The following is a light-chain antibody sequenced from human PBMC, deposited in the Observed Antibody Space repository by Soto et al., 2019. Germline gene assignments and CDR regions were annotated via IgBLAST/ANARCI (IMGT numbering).Light chain of an antibody. CDR3: QSYDSSLSGSV. Sequence: QSVLTQPPSVSGAPGQRVIISCTGSSSNIGAGYDVHWYQQLPGTAPKLLIHGNRNRPSGVPDRFSGSKSGTSASLAITGLQAEDEADYYCQSYDSSLSGSVFGGGTKLTVL. V-gene: IGLV1-40*01. J-gene: IGLJ2*01. CDR2: GNR. CDR1: SSNIGAGYD.